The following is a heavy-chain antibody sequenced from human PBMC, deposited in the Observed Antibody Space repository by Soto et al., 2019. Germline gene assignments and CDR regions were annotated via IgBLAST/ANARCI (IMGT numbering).Heavy chain of an antibody. CDR3: AKVGDYAVHWFDP. Sequence: TGGSLRLSCAASGFTFSSYAMSWVRQAPGKGLEWVSVISGSGGSTYYADSVKGRFTISRDNSKNTLYLQMNSLRAEDTAVYYCAKVGDYAVHWFDPWGQGTLVTVSS. V-gene: IGHV3-23*01. CDR2: ISGSGGST. J-gene: IGHJ5*02. D-gene: IGHD4-17*01. CDR1: GFTFSSYA.